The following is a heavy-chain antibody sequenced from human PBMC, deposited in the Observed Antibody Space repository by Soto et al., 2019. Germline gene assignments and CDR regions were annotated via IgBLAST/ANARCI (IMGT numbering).Heavy chain of an antibody. J-gene: IGHJ4*02. V-gene: IGHV3-33*01. CDR2: IWYDGSNK. CDR1: GFTFSSYG. Sequence: GGSLRLSCAASGFTFSSYGMHWVRQAPGKGLEWVAVIWYDGSNKYYADSVKGRFTISRDNSKNTLYLQMNSLRAEDTAVYYCAREYSSSSYFYYWGQGTLVTVSS. CDR3: AREYSSSSYFYY. D-gene: IGHD6-6*01.